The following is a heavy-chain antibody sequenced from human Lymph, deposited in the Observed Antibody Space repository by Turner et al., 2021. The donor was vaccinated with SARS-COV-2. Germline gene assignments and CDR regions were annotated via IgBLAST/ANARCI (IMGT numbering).Heavy chain of an antibody. CDR3: ARGTGAADY. Sequence: GYADSVKGRFTIPRDNAKNSLYLRVNSLRAEDTALYHCARGTGAADYWGQGTLVTVSS. D-gene: IGHD7-27*01. V-gene: IGHV3-20*01. J-gene: IGHJ4*02.